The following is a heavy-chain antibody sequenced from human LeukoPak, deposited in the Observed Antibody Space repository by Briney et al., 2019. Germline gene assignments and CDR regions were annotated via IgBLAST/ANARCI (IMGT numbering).Heavy chain of an antibody. Sequence: SETLSLTCTVSGGSISSYYWSWIRQPPGKGLEWIGSIYYSGSTYYNPSLKSRVTISVDTSKNQFSLKLSSVTAADTAVYYCARTTAEYSSGWYYFDYWGQGTLVTVSS. D-gene: IGHD6-19*01. CDR1: GGSISSYY. V-gene: IGHV4-59*05. CDR3: ARTTAEYSSGWYYFDY. CDR2: IYYSGST. J-gene: IGHJ4*02.